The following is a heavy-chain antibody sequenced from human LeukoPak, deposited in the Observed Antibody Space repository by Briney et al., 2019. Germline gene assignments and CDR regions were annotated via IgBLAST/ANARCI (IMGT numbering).Heavy chain of an antibody. CDR2: ISYDSYNI. Sequence: HPGMSLRLSCAASGFTFGNYAFHWVRQSPGKGLEWVASISYDSYNIYYEDSVKGRFTLSRDNSENTLYLQMNSLRLDDTAIYYCARGYQVPSGYDHWGRGTPVTVSS. J-gene: IGHJ4*02. CDR3: ARGYQVPSGYDH. V-gene: IGHV3-30-3*01. CDR1: GFTFGNYA. D-gene: IGHD6-13*01.